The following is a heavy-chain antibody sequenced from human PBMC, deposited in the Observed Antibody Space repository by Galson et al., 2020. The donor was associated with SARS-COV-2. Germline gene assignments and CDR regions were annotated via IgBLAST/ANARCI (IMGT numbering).Heavy chain of an antibody. J-gene: IGHJ6*03. D-gene: IGHD3-22*01. Sequence: GESLKISCKGSGYSFTSYWIGWVRQMPGKGLEWMGIIYPGDSDTRYSPSFQGQVTISADKSISTAYLQWSSLKASDTAMYYCARQGDDSSGRNDYDYYMDFWGKGTTVTVSS. V-gene: IGHV5-51*01. CDR2: IYPGDSDT. CDR3: ARQGDDSSGRNDYDYYMDF. CDR1: GYSFTSYW.